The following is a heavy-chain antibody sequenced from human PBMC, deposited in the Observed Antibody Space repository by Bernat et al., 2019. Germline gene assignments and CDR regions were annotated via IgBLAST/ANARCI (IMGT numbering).Heavy chain of an antibody. Sequence: VQLVESGGGVFRPGRSLGLPWLASGFPFSAYFLHWVGKVPGKGLGGLAFVSSVGRNKYYADSVQARFIISRDDSENTLYLQMDSLKSEDTAVYYCVRDGAALYYYHGMDVWGRGTTVTVSS. CDR3: VRDGAALYYYHGMDV. CDR1: GFPFSAYF. J-gene: IGHJ6*02. D-gene: IGHD6-25*01. CDR2: VSSVGRNK. V-gene: IGHV3-30*04.